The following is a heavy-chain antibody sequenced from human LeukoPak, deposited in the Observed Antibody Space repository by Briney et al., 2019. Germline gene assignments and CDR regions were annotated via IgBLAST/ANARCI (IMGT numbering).Heavy chain of an antibody. CDR2: ISSNSNYI. Sequence: GGSLRLSCAASGFTFSTYSMNWVRQAPGKGLEWVSSISSNSNYICYAGSVKGRFTISRDNAKNSLYLQMDSLRAEDTALYYCVIPPFSGSYYFDYWGQGTLVTVSS. J-gene: IGHJ4*02. D-gene: IGHD1-26*01. CDR1: GFTFSTYS. V-gene: IGHV3-21*06. CDR3: VIPPFSGSYYFDY.